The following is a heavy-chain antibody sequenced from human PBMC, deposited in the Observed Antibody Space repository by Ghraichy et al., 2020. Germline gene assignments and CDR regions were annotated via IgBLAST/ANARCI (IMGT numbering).Heavy chain of an antibody. J-gene: IGHJ6*02. V-gene: IGHV3-48*03. Sequence: GGSLRLSCAASGFTFSSSEMNWVRQAPGKGLEWVSYITSSGNYIYYADSVKGRFTVSRDNAKNSLYLQMNSLRAEDTAIYYCATYYYGIDVWCQGTTVTVSS. CDR1: GFTFSSSE. CDR3: ATYYYGIDV. CDR2: ITSSGNYI.